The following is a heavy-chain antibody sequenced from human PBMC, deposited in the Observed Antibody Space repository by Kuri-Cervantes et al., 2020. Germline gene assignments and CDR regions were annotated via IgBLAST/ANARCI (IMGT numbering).Heavy chain of an antibody. CDR1: GYTLTELS. CDR2: FDPEDGET. CDR3: ARDIEKGSYGSGSYPDAGRGYYYGMDV. V-gene: IGHV1-24*01. J-gene: IGHJ6*02. Sequence: ASVKVSCKVSGYTLTELSMHWVRQAPGKGLEWMGGFDPEDGETIYAQKFQGRVTITADKSTSTAYMELSSLRSEDTAVYYCARDIEKGSYGSGSYPDAGRGYYYGMDVWGQGTTVTVSS. D-gene: IGHD3-10*01.